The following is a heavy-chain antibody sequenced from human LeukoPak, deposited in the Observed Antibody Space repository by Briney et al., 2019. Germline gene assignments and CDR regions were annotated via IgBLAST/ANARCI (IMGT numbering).Heavy chain of an antibody. J-gene: IGHJ2*01. Sequence: PSETLSLTCTVSGGSISSRNYYWGWIRQPPGKGLEWIGSIYNSGSPYYNPSLKSRVTISVDTSKNQFSLKLISVTAADTAVYYCARDGCSGGRCYSEEYYYFDLWGRGTLVTVSS. CDR1: GGSISSRNYY. V-gene: IGHV4-39*07. CDR3: ARDGCSGGRCYSEEYYYFDL. CDR2: IYNSGSP. D-gene: IGHD2-15*01.